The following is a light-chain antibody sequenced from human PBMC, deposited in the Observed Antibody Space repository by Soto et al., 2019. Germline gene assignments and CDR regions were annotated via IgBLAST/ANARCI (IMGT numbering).Light chain of an antibody. CDR3: QSSDSGLIGYV. CDR2: GNN. V-gene: IGLV1-40*01. J-gene: IGLJ1*01. CDR1: SSNIGAGYD. Sequence: QSVLTQPPSVSGAPGQRVTISCAGGSSNIGAGYDVHWYQQLSGGAPKLLMYGNNHRPSGVPDRFSGSKSGTSASLAITDLRAGDEADYYCQSSDSGLIGYVFGTGTKLTVL.